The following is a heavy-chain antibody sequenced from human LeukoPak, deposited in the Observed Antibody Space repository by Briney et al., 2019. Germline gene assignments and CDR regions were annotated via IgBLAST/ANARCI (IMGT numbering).Heavy chain of an antibody. CDR1: GFTVSSNY. CDR3: ARGDGYNFWDY. CDR2: FYSGGST. J-gene: IGHJ4*02. V-gene: IGHV3-53*01. D-gene: IGHD5-24*01. Sequence: GGSLRLSCAASGFTVSSNYMSWVRQAPGKGLEWVSVFYSGGSTYYADSVKGRFIISRDNSKNTVYLQMNSLRAEDTAVYYCARGDGYNFWDYWGQGTLVTVSS.